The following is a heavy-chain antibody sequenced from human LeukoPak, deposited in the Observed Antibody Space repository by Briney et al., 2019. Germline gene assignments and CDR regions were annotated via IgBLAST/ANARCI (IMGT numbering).Heavy chain of an antibody. D-gene: IGHD5-18*01. J-gene: IGHJ4*02. CDR1: GFTFSNYD. Sequence: GGSLRLSCAASGFTFSNYDMNWVRQAPGKGLEWVSYISRSGSTIYYADSVKGRVTISRDNAKNSLYLQMDSLRAEDTAVYYCARVDTALGPDYWGQGTLVTVSS. CDR3: ARVDTALGPDY. V-gene: IGHV3-48*01. CDR2: ISRSGSTI.